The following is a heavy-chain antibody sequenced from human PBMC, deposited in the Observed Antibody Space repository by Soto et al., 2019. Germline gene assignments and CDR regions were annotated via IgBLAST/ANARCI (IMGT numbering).Heavy chain of an antibody. J-gene: IGHJ4*02. D-gene: IGHD5-18*01. Sequence: QVQLVQSGAEVKKPGASVKVSCKASGYTFTSYYIHWVRQAPGHGLEWMGIINPSGGSTTYAQKFQGRVTQTRDTSTSTVYMELSSLTSEDTAVYYCARRDGGYTYGVDYWGQGTLVTVSS. CDR1: GYTFTSYY. CDR2: INPSGGST. CDR3: ARRDGGYTYGVDY. V-gene: IGHV1-46*01.